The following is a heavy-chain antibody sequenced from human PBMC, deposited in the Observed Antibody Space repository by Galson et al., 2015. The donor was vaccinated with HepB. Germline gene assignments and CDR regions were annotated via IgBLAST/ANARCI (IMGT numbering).Heavy chain of an antibody. CDR1: GYTFTGYY. CDR3: ARVHFGVVISEDSIYGMDV. CDR2: INPNSGGT. D-gene: IGHD3-3*01. V-gene: IGHV1-2*02. J-gene: IGHJ6*02. Sequence: SVKVSCKASGYTFTGYYMHWVRQAPGQGLEWMGWINPNSGGTNYARKFQGRVTMTRDTSISTAYMELSRLRSDDTAVYYCARVHFGVVISEDSIYGMDVWGQGTTVTVSS.